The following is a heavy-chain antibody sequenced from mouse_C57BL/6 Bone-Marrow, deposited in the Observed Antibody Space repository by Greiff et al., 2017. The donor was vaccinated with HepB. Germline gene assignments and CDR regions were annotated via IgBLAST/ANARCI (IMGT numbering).Heavy chain of an antibody. D-gene: IGHD1-1*01. CDR1: GYTFTSYW. CDR3: TIHYGSSYVWFAY. J-gene: IGHJ3*01. V-gene: IGHV1-5*01. CDR2: IYPGNSDT. Sequence: EVQLQQSGTVLARPGASVKMSCKTSGYTFTSYWMHWVKQRPGQGLEWIGAIYPGNSDTSYNQKFKGKAKLTAVTSASTAYMELSSLTKEDSAVYYCTIHYGSSYVWFAYWGQGTLVTVSA.